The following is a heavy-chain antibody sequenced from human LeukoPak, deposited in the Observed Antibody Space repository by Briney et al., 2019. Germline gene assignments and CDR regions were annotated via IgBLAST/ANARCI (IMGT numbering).Heavy chain of an antibody. CDR3: AKSQSALRGADPFDV. J-gene: IGHJ3*01. CDR1: GYSFTGLTAYF. V-gene: IGHV1-2*02. Sequence: ASVKVSCKASGYSFTGLTAYFIQWVRQAPGQGLEWMGWVDPNNGATSYMQKFEGRVTMTTGTSISTAYMELNRLRSDDTAIYYCAKSQSALRGADPFDVWGQGTVVSVST. CDR2: VDPNNGAT. D-gene: IGHD5-12*01.